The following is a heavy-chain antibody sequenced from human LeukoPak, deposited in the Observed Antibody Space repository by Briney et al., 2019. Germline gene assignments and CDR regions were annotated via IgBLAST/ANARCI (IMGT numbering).Heavy chain of an antibody. CDR2: IIPIFGTA. CDR3: ARDTIIRCSGGSCYSGWFDP. V-gene: IGHV1-69*13. Sequence: SVKVSCKASGGTFSSYAISWVRQAPGQGLEWMGGIIPIFGTANYAQKFQGRVTITADESTSTAYMELSSLKSEDTAVYYCARDTIIRCSGGSCYSGWFDPWGQGTLVTVSS. CDR1: GGTFSSYA. D-gene: IGHD2-15*01. J-gene: IGHJ5*02.